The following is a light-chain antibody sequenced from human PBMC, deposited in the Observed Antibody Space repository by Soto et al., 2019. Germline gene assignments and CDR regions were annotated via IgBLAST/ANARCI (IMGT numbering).Light chain of an antibody. CDR2: DVS. CDR3: SSYAGTYALG. CDR1: SNDVGGYNF. V-gene: IGLV2-11*01. J-gene: IGLJ2*01. Sequence: QSVLTQPRSVSGSPGQSVTISCTGTSNDVGGYNFVSWYQQHPGKVPKLFIYDVSRRPSGVPDRFSGSKSGNTASLTISGIQAKDEADYYGSSYAGTYALGFGEGTQLTLL.